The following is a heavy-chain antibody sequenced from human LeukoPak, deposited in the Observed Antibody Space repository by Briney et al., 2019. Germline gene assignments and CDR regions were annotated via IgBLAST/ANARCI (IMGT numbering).Heavy chain of an antibody. CDR3: ARDTLPGFDY. V-gene: IGHV4-59*01. D-gene: IGHD1-26*01. J-gene: IGHJ4*02. CDR1: GGSISSYY. CDR2: IYYSGST. Sequence: PSETLSLTCTVSGGSISSYYWSWIRQPPGKGLEWIGYIYYSGSTNYNPSLKSRVTISVDTSKNQFSLKLSSVTAADTAVYYCARDTLPGFDYWGQGTLVTVSS.